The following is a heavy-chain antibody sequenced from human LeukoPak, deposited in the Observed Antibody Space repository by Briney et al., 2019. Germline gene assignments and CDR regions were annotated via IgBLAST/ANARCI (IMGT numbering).Heavy chain of an antibody. CDR2: VWVDGNNK. CDR3: AKAARLGPSHFDY. V-gene: IGHV3-33*03. Sequence: GGSLRLSCAPSGFTFTAYGLHWVRQAPGMGLEWVAVVWVDGNNKFYADSVKGRFTISRDNSRSTLYLHMNSLRDDDTAVYYCAKAARLGPSHFDYWGRGTLVTVSS. J-gene: IGHJ4*02. CDR1: GFTFTAYG. D-gene: IGHD6-25*01.